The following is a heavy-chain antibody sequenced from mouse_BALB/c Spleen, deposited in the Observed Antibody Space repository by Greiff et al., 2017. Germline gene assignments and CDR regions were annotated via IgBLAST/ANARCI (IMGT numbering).Heavy chain of an antibody. Sequence: QVQLQQPGAELVKPGASVKMSCKASGYTFTSYNMHWVKQTPGQGLEWIGAIYPGNGDTSYNQKFKGKATLTADKSSSTAYMQLSSLTSEDSAVYYCARGDYGNYEDAMDYWGQGTSVTVSS. CDR2: IYPGNGDT. CDR3: ARGDYGNYEDAMDY. D-gene: IGHD2-1*01. V-gene: IGHV1-12*01. J-gene: IGHJ4*01. CDR1: GYTFTSYN.